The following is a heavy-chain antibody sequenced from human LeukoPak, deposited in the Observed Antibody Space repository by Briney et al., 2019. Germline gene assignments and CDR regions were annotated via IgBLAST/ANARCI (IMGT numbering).Heavy chain of an antibody. CDR1: GYTFTSYD. J-gene: IGHJ5*02. CDR3: ARETTDRWFDP. D-gene: IGHD1-1*01. Sequence: SVKVSCKASGYTFTSYDINWVRQAPGQGLEWMGRIISILGIANYAQKFQGRVTITADKSTTTAYMELSSLRSEDTAVYYCARETTDRWFDPWGQGTLVTVSS. V-gene: IGHV1-69*04. CDR2: IISILGIA.